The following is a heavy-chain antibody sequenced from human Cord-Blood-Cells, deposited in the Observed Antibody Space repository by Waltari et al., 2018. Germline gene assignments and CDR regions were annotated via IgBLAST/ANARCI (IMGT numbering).Heavy chain of an antibody. CDR1: GYTFTGYY. Sequence: QVQLVQSGAEVKKPGASVRVSCKASGYTFTGYYIHWVRQAPGQGLEWMGWINPNSGGTNYAQKFQGWVTMTRDTSISTAYMELSRLRSDDTAVYYCARAPPPKGGFDYWGQGTLVTVSS. J-gene: IGHJ4*02. D-gene: IGHD3-16*01. CDR3: ARAPPPKGGFDY. CDR2: INPNSGGT. V-gene: IGHV1-2*04.